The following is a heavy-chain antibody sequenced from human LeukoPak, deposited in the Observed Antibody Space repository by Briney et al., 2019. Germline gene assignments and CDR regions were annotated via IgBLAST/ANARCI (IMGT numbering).Heavy chain of an antibody. D-gene: IGHD6-25*01. Sequence: SETLSLTCSDSGGSISSHFWSWIRQPPGKGLELIGHMYYSGSTNYNPSLKSRVTISVDTSKNHFSLKLSSVTAADTAVYYCARGGPHYLARLDPFDFWGQGTLVTVSS. CDR3: ARGGPHYLARLDPFDF. J-gene: IGHJ4*02. CDR1: GGSISSHF. CDR2: MYYSGST. V-gene: IGHV4-59*11.